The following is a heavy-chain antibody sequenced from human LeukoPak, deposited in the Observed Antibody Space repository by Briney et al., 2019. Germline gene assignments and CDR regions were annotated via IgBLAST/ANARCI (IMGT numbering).Heavy chain of an antibody. CDR2: IYYSGST. J-gene: IGHJ5*02. CDR3: ARDLEGWFDP. Sequence: SETLSLTCTVSGGSISSSSYYWGWIRQPPGKGLEWIGSIYYSGSTYYNPSLKSRVTISVDTSKNQFSLKLSSVTAADTAVYYWARDLEGWFDPWGQGTLVTVSS. V-gene: IGHV4-39*07. CDR1: GGSISSSSYY.